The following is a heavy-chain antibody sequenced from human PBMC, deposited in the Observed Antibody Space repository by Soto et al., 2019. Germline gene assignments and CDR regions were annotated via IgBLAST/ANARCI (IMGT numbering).Heavy chain of an antibody. CDR1: SASTDNNW. V-gene: IGHV4-4*02. D-gene: IGHD1-26*01. CDR2: IYHSGST. Sequence: SETLSLTCAVSSASTDNNWWSWVRQPPGKGLEWIGEIYHSGSTNYNPSLKSRVTISVDKSKNQFSLKLSSVTAADTAVYYCARVSGSYYYGMDVWGQGTTVTVSS. CDR3: ARVSGSYYYGMDV. J-gene: IGHJ6*02.